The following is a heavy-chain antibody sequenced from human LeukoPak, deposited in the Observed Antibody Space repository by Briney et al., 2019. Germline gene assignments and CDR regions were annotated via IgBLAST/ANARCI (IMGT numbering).Heavy chain of an antibody. D-gene: IGHD5-24*01. CDR1: GFTFSSYA. Sequence: GGSLRLSCAASGFTFSSYAMSWVRQAPGKGLEWVAVISYDGSNKYYADSVKGRFTISRDNSKNTLYLQMNSLRAEDTAVYYCANLRWLQLVGGGYFDYWGQGTLVTVSS. CDR2: ISYDGSNK. V-gene: IGHV3-30*04. J-gene: IGHJ4*02. CDR3: ANLRWLQLVGGGYFDY.